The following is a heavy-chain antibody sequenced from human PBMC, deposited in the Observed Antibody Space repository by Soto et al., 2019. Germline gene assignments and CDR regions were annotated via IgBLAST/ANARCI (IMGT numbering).Heavy chain of an antibody. Sequence: GGSLRLSCAASGFTVSSYAMSWVRQAPGRGLEWVSIISGNGGSTYYAASVKGRFTISRDNTKNTLYLQMDSLTAEDTAVYYCAKGSEFSNSYTLDFDFWGQGALVTVSS. J-gene: IGHJ4*02. D-gene: IGHD6-6*01. CDR3: AKGSEFSNSYTLDFDF. CDR1: GFTVSSYA. V-gene: IGHV3-23*01. CDR2: ISGNGGST.